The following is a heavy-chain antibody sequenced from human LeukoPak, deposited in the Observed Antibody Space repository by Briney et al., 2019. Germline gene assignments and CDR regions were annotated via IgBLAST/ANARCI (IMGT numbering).Heavy chain of an antibody. Sequence: GGSLRLSCAASGFTFSDYYMSWIRQAPGKGLEWVSGVSGSGASSFYSDSAKGRFTASRDDSKNAVYLQLNNVTAEDTALYYCVKGVTFTGAGDSFDAWGQGTLVTVSS. CDR2: VSGSGASS. CDR3: VKGVTFTGAGDSFDA. CDR1: GFTFSDYY. V-gene: IGHV3-23*01. J-gene: IGHJ4*02. D-gene: IGHD2/OR15-2a*01.